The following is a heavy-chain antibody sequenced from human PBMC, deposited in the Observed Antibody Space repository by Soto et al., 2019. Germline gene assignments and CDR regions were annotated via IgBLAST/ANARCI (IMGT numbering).Heavy chain of an antibody. CDR3: ARDGGVITFGGVIVS. Sequence: QVQLVESGGGVVQPGRSLRLSCAASGFTFSSYAMHWVRQAPGKGLEWVAVISYDGSNKYYADSVKGRFTISRDNSKNTLYLQRNSLRAEDTGVYYWARDGGVITFGGVIVSWGQGTLVTVSS. D-gene: IGHD3-16*02. CDR2: ISYDGSNK. J-gene: IGHJ4*02. CDR1: GFTFSSYA. V-gene: IGHV3-30-3*01.